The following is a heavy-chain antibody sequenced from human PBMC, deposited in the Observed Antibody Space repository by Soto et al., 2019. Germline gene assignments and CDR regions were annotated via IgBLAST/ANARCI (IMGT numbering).Heavy chain of an antibody. CDR3: ARAVRSLHYYDSSGYYSGLIQH. D-gene: IGHD3-22*01. V-gene: IGHV4-30-4*01. CDR2: IYYSGST. Sequence: SETLSLTCTVSGGSISSGDYYWSWIRQPPGKGLEWIGYIYYSGSTFYNPSLKSRVTISVDTSKNQFSLKLSSVTAADTAVYYCARAVRSLHYYDSSGYYSGLIQHWGQGTLVTVSS. J-gene: IGHJ1*01. CDR1: GGSISSGDYY.